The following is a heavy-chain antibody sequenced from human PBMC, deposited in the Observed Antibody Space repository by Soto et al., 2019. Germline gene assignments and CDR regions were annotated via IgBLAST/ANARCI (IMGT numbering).Heavy chain of an antibody. Sequence: GESLKISCKGSGYIFTSYWISWVRQMPGKGLEWMGRIDPSDSYTNYSPSFQGHVTISADKSISTAYLQWSSLKASDTAMYYCARPRYDADSSGYYYYFDYWGQVNLVTVSP. CDR3: ARPRYDADSSGYYYYFDY. CDR1: GYIFTSYW. D-gene: IGHD3-22*01. CDR2: IDPSDSYT. V-gene: IGHV5-10-1*01. J-gene: IGHJ4*02.